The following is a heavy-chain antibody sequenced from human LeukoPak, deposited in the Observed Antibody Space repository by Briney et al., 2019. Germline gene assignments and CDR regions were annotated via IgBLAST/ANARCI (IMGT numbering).Heavy chain of an antibody. D-gene: IGHD3-3*01. CDR2: IIPIFGTA. V-gene: IGHV1-69*13. J-gene: IGHJ6*03. Sequence: ASVKVSCKASGGTFSSYAISWVRQAPGQGLEWMGGIIPIFGTANYAQKFQGRVTITADESTSTAYMELSSLRSEDTAVYYCARVQARFLEWLLGYYYYYMDVWGKGTTVTVSS. CDR3: ARVQARFLEWLLGYYYYYMDV. CDR1: GGTFSSYA.